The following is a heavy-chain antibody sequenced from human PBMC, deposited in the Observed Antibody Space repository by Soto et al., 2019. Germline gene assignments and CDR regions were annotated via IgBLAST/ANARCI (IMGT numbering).Heavy chain of an antibody. Sequence: PGGSLRLSCAASGFTFSNYGIHWVRQAPGKGLEWVAVISYDGGEKYYADSVKGRFTISRDNSKNTLYLQMNSLRAEDTAVYYCAKVTGYCSSSSCRRDYYYYYGMDVWGQGTPVTVSS. V-gene: IGHV3-30*18. J-gene: IGHJ6*02. CDR1: GFTFSNYG. D-gene: IGHD2-2*01. CDR3: AKVTGYCSSSSCRRDYYYYYGMDV. CDR2: ISYDGGEK.